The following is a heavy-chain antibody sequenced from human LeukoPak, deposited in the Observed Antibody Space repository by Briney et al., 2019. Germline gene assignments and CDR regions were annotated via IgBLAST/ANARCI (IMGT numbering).Heavy chain of an antibody. CDR2: XDPEDGET. CDR3: ATGCTNGVCSLFDY. CDR1: GYTLTELX. Sequence: ASVKVSCKVSGYTLTELXMXXXXXXPXXXXXXXXXXDPEDGETIYARKFQGRVTMTEDTSTDTAYMELSSLRSEDTAAYYCATGCTNGVCSLFDYWGQGTLVTVSS. V-gene: IGHV1-24*01. D-gene: IGHD2-8*01. J-gene: IGHJ4*02.